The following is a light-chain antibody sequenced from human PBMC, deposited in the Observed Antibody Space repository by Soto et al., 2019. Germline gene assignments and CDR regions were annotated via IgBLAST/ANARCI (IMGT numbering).Light chain of an antibody. J-gene: IGKJ1*01. CDR3: QQCYSSPRT. Sequence: DIQMTQSPSTLSAGVGDRVTITCRASQRISTYLNWYQQKPGKAPTLLIYAASSFQSGVPSRFSGGGSGSDFTLTINTLQPEDFATYCCQQCYSSPRTFGQGTKVEIK. CDR2: AAS. V-gene: IGKV1-39*01. CDR1: QRISTY.